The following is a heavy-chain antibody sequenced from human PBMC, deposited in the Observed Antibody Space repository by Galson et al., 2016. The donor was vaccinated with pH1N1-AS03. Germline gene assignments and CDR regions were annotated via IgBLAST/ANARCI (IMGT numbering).Heavy chain of an antibody. V-gene: IGHV3-7*01. Sequence: SLRLSCAASGFTFNSYWMTWVRQAPGKGLEWVANIKPDGGDKYYVDSVKGRFTISRDNATNSLYLQMNSLRVEDTAVYYCARDLNWDNAWGQGTLVTVSS. CDR3: ARDLNWDNA. CDR1: GFTFNSYW. CDR2: IKPDGGDK. J-gene: IGHJ5*02.